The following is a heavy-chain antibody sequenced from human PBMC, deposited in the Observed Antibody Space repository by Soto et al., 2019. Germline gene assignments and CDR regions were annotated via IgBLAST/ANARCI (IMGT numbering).Heavy chain of an antibody. J-gene: IGHJ6*02. D-gene: IGHD5-12*01. CDR2: IYYSGGS. CDR1: GGSISNADYY. Sequence: QVQLQESGTGLVKPSQTLSLTCTVSGGSISNADYYLSWVRQPPGQGLEWIGYIYYSGGSFFNLSLKSRVTVSKDTSKNQFSLRLTSVTAADTAVYYCARAIVVTVGGMDVWGRGTTVTVSS. CDR3: ARAIVVTVGGMDV. V-gene: IGHV4-30-4*01.